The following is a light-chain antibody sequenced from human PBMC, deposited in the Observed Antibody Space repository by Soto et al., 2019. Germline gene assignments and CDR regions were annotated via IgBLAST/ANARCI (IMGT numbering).Light chain of an antibody. CDR1: QSLVHSDGKAY. CDR3: MQGTHWPWT. CDR2: QVS. V-gene: IGKV2-30*02. Sequence: DAVLTQSPLSLPVTLGQPAAISCRSSQSLVHSDGKAYLIWFQQRPGQSPRRLIYQVSRRDAGVPDRFSGSGSGTDFTLIISRVEAEDVGVYYCMQGTHWPWTFGQGNKVEIK. J-gene: IGKJ1*01.